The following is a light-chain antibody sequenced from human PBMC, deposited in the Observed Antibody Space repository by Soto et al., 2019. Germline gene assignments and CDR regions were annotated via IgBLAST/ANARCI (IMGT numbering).Light chain of an antibody. CDR3: QQYGSSGT. Sequence: EIVLTQCPVTLSLSPGERAILSCRASQSVSSSYLAWNQQKPGQPPRLLIYGASNRATGIPDRFSGSGPGTDFTLTISRLEPEDFAVYYCQQYGSSGTFGQGTKVDIK. V-gene: IGKV3-20*01. CDR2: GAS. J-gene: IGKJ1*01. CDR1: QSVSSSY.